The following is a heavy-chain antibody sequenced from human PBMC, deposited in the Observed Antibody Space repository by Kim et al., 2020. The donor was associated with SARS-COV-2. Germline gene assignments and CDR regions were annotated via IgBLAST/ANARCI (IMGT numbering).Heavy chain of an antibody. Sequence: SETLSLTCAVYGGSFSGYYWSWIRQPPGKGLEWIGEINHSGSTNYNPSLKSRVTISVDTSKNQFSLKLSSVTAADTAVYYCARAHGGARHVDYWGQGTLVTVSS. D-gene: IGHD3-10*01. CDR3: ARAHGGARHVDY. CDR2: INHSGST. J-gene: IGHJ4*02. CDR1: GGSFSGYY. V-gene: IGHV4-34*01.